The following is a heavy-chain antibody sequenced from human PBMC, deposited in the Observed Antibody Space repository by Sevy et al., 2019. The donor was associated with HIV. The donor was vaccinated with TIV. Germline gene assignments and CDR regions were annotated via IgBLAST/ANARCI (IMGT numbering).Heavy chain of an antibody. CDR1: GFTFSSYA. D-gene: IGHD2-15*01. J-gene: IGHJ3*02. Sequence: GGSQRLSCAASGFTFSSYAMHWVRQAPGKGLEWVAVISYDGSNKYYADSVKGRFTISRDNSKNTLYLQMNSLRAEDTAVYYCARGQLCSGGSCYHRNAFDIWGQGTMVTVSS. V-gene: IGHV3-30*04. CDR3: ARGQLCSGGSCYHRNAFDI. CDR2: ISYDGSNK.